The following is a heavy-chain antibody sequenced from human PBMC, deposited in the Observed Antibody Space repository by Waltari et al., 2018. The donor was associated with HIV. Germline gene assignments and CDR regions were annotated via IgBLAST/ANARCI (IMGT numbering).Heavy chain of an antibody. V-gene: IGHV3-33*01. J-gene: IGHJ6*02. CDR2: IWYDGSNK. CDR1: GFTFSSYG. Sequence: QVQLVESGGGVVQPGRSLRLSCAASGFTFSSYGMTWFRQAPGKGLEWVAVIWYDGSNKYYADSVKGRFTISRDNSKNTLYLQMNSLRAEDTAVYYCARHRIAVATPGGMDVWGQGTTVTVSS. D-gene: IGHD6-19*01. CDR3: ARHRIAVATPGGMDV.